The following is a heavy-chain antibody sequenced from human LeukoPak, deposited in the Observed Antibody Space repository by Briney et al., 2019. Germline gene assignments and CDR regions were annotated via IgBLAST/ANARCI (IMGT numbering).Heavy chain of an antibody. Sequence: ASETLSLTCAVYGGSFSGYYWSWIRQPPGKGLEWIGEINHSGSTNYNPSLKSRVTISVDTSKNQFSLKLSSVTAADTAVYYCARVRGASHRGTLYYFDYWGRGTLVTVSS. V-gene: IGHV4-34*01. CDR1: GGSFSGYY. CDR2: INHSGST. CDR3: ARVRGASHRGTLYYFDY. D-gene: IGHD3-10*01. J-gene: IGHJ4*02.